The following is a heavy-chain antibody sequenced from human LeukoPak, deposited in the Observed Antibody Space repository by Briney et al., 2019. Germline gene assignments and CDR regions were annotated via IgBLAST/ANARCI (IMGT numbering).Heavy chain of an antibody. CDR2: IYSGGST. J-gene: IGHJ4*02. CDR1: GFTFSSYG. Sequence: GGSLRLSCAASGFTFSSYGMSWVRQAPGKGLEWVSLIYSGGSTYYADSVKGRFTVSRDNAKTSLYLQVNSLRAEDTAVYYCARDTLGGSGYLFDYWGQGTLVTVSS. V-gene: IGHV3-66*01. CDR3: ARDTLGGSGYLFDY. D-gene: IGHD3-22*01.